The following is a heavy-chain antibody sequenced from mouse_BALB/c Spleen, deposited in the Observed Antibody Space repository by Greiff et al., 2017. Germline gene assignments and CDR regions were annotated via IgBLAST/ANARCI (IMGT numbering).Heavy chain of an antibody. CDR2: ISNGGGST. CDR3: AVYGYDYAMDY. CDR1: GFTFSSYT. D-gene: IGHD2-2*01. Sequence: EVQLVESGGGLVQPGGSLKLSCAASGFTFSSYTMSWVRQTPEKRLEWVAYISNGGGSTYYPDTVKGRFTISRDNAKNTLYLQMSSLKSEDTAMYYCAVYGYDYAMDYWGQGTSVTVSS. J-gene: IGHJ4*01. V-gene: IGHV5-12-2*01.